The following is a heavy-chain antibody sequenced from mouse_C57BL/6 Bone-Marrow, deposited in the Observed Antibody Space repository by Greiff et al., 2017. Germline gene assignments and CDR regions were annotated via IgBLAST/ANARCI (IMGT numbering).Heavy chain of an antibody. V-gene: IGHV1-82*01. CDR1: GYAFSSSW. Sequence: QVQLQQSGPELVKPGASVKISCKASGYAFSSSWMNWVKQRPGKGLEWIGRIYPGDGDTNYNGKFKGKATLTADKSSSTAYMQLSSLTSEDSAVYFCARWATTVVDIYWYFDVWGTGTTVTVSS. CDR2: IYPGDGDT. CDR3: ARWATTVVDIYWYFDV. J-gene: IGHJ1*03. D-gene: IGHD1-1*01.